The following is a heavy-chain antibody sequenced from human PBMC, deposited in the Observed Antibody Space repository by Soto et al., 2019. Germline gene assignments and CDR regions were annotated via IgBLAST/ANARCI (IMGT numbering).Heavy chain of an antibody. CDR2: INHSGST. D-gene: IGHD2-8*02. J-gene: IGHJ4*02. Sequence: QVQLQQWGAGLLKPSETLSLTCAVYGGSFSAYYWTWIRHPPGTGLEWIGEINHSGSTNYNPSLRSRVTISVDTSKNQFSLKLTSVTAADTAVYYCARDKITGLFDYWGQGTLVTVSS. CDR3: ARDKITGLFDY. CDR1: GGSFSAYY. V-gene: IGHV4-34*01.